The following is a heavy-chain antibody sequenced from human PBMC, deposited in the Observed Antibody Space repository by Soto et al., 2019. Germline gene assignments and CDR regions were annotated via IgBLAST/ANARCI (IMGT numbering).Heavy chain of an antibody. J-gene: IGHJ6*02. Sequence: PGGSLRLSCAASGFTFSSYNMNWVRQAPGKGLEWVSSISSSRSYIYYAESLKGRFTISRDNAKNSLYLQMNGLRAEDSAVYYCAPSRWSYDSGGHYYYYGLDVWGQGTMVT. CDR2: ISSSRSYI. D-gene: IGHD3-22*01. V-gene: IGHV3-21*01. CDR3: APSRWSYDSGGHYYYYGLDV. CDR1: GFTFSSYN.